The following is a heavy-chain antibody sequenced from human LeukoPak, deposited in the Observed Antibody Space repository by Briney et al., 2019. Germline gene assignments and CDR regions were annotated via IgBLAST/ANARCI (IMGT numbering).Heavy chain of an antibody. J-gene: IGHJ6*04. D-gene: IGHD6-13*01. CDR1: GGSISSGGYS. CDR2: IYHSGST. Sequence: PSETLSLTCAVSGGSISSGGYSWSWIRQPPGKGLEWIGYIYHSGSTYYNPSLKSRVTISVDRSKNQFSLKLSSVTAADTAVYYCARAPFGYSSSWYSGMDVWGKGTTVNVSS. CDR3: ARAPFGYSSSWYSGMDV. V-gene: IGHV4-30-2*01.